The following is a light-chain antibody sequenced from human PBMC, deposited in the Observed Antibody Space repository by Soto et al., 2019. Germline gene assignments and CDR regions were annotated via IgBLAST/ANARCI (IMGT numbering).Light chain of an antibody. V-gene: IGKV1-33*01. J-gene: IGKJ5*01. Sequence: DIQMTQSPSSLCASVGDRVTITCQASQNINNYLNWYQQKPGGAPKLLIYDASNLEAGVPSRFRGSGSGTDFTFTISRLQPEDIATYNCQQYENLPTFGQGTRLEIK. CDR3: QQYENLPT. CDR2: DAS. CDR1: QNINNY.